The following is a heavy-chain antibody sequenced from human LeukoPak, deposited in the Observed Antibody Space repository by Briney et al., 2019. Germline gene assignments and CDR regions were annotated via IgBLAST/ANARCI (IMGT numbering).Heavy chain of an antibody. V-gene: IGHV3-49*04. CDR2: TRSKAYGGTT. D-gene: IGHD3-16*02. Sequence: GGSLRLSCTASGFTFGDYAMSWVRQAPGKGLEWVGFTRSKAYGGTTEYAASVKGRFTISRDDSKSIAYLQMNSLKTEDTAVYYCTRDGTDYVWGSYRPLGDYWGQGTLVTVSS. J-gene: IGHJ4*02. CDR1: GFTFGDYA. CDR3: TRDGTDYVWGSYRPLGDY.